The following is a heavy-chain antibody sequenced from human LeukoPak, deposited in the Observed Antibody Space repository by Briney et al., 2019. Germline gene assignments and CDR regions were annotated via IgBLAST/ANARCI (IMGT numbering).Heavy chain of an antibody. CDR1: GYIFTGYN. CDR3: ARADTAMDWYYYYYMDV. D-gene: IGHD5-18*01. V-gene: IGHV1-2*02. CDR2: INPNSGAT. J-gene: IGHJ6*03. Sequence: ASVKVSCKASGYIFTGYNIHWVRQAPGRGLEWMGWINPNSGATNYAQKFQGRVTMTRDTSISTAYMELSRLRSDDTAVYYCARADTAMDWYYYYYMDVWGKGTTVTVSS.